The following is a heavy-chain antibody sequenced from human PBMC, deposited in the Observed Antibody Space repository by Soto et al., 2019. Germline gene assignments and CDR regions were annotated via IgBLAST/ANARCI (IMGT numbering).Heavy chain of an antibody. CDR1: GVGFRGYY. V-gene: IGHV4-34*01. CDR3: ARRGGWSPPSED. CDR2: INHSGTT. J-gene: IGHJ4*02. D-gene: IGHD6-19*01. Sequence: QAQLQQWGAGQLKPSETLSLTCAVYGVGFRGYYWSWMRQSPGQGLEWIEDINHSGTTHYNPSLKGRVTNSLDTSKNQFYLRLTSVTAADTATYLCARRGGWSPPSEDWGQGTLVTVSS.